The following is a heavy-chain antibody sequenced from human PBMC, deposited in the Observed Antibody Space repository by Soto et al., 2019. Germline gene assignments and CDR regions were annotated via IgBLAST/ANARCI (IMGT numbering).Heavy chain of an antibody. J-gene: IGHJ6*02. Sequence: HPGGSLRLSCAASGFTFSSYWMSWVRQAPGKGLEWVANIKQDGSEKYYVDSVKGRFTISRDNAKNSLYLQMNSLRAEDTAVYYCARDLTTVTTSYYYYGMDVWGQGTTVTVSS. CDR1: GFTFSSYW. CDR2: IKQDGSEK. D-gene: IGHD4-4*01. V-gene: IGHV3-7*01. CDR3: ARDLTTVTTSYYYYGMDV.